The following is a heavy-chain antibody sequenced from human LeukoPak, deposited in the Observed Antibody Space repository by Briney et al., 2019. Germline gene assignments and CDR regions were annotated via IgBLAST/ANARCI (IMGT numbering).Heavy chain of an antibody. CDR3: AKDMFLVGASSSNY. CDR2: ISYDGNYK. Sequence: GGSLRLSCAASGFTFSTYGMHWVRQAPGKGLEWVAVISYDGNYKYYTDSVKGRFTISRDNSKNTLYLQMNSLRAEDTAVYSCAKDMFLVGASSSNYWGQGTLVTVSS. CDR1: GFTFSTYG. J-gene: IGHJ4*02. V-gene: IGHV3-30*18. D-gene: IGHD1-26*01.